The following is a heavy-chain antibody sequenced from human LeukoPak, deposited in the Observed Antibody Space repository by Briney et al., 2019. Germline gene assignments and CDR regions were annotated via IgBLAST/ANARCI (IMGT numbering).Heavy chain of an antibody. CDR3: ATLLSAYGRN. CDR2: IYFSGGT. Sequence: SETLSLTCTVSGDSISSSNCYWGWIRQPPGKGLEWIGSIYFSGGTYYNASLKSRVTISVDTSKNQFSLKLTSVTAADTAVYYCATLLSAYGRNWGQGTLVTVSS. V-gene: IGHV4-39*01. CDR1: GDSISSSNCY. J-gene: IGHJ4*02. D-gene: IGHD3-16*01.